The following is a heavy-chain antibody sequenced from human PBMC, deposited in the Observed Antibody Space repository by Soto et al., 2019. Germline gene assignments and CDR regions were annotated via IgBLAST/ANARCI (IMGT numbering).Heavy chain of an antibody. D-gene: IGHD5-12*01. V-gene: IGHV4-31*03. CDR3: ARDRENSGYDPSGWFDP. J-gene: IGHJ5*02. CDR2: IYYSGST. Sequence: QVQLQESGPGLVKPSQTLSLTCTVSGGSISSGGYYWSWIRQHPGKGLEWIGYIYYSGSTYYNPSLKSRVTISVDTSKNQFSLKLSSVTAADTAVYYCARDRENSGYDPSGWFDPWGQGTLVTVSS. CDR1: GGSISSGGYY.